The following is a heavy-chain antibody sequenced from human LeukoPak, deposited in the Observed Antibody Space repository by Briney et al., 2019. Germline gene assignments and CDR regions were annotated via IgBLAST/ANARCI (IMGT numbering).Heavy chain of an antibody. CDR1: GGSISRYY. D-gene: IGHD3-3*01. CDR3: ARHVGGYYDFWSGLYYYYGMDV. V-gene: IGHV4-59*08. Sequence: SESLSLTCTVSGGSISRYYWSWIRQPPGKGLGWIGYTYYIGSTNYNPSLKRRVTISVDTSQNQFSLKLSSVTAADTAVYYCARHVGGYYDFWSGLYYYYGMDVWGQGTTVTVSS. J-gene: IGHJ6*02. CDR2: TYYIGST.